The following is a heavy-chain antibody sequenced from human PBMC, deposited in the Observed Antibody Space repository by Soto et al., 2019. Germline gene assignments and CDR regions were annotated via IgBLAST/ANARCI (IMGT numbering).Heavy chain of an antibody. D-gene: IGHD6-19*01. CDR2: ISYDGSNK. CDR1: GFTFSSYG. CDR3: SKFLRISTAGTLGYGMDV. Sequence: QVQLVESGGGVVQPGTSLRLSCAASGFTFSSYGMHWVRQAPGKGLEWVAVISYDGSNKYYADSVKGRFTISRDNSKNTLYQQINSLSGEDTGVYYGSKFLRISTAGTLGYGMDVWGQGTTVTVSS. J-gene: IGHJ6*02. V-gene: IGHV3-30*18.